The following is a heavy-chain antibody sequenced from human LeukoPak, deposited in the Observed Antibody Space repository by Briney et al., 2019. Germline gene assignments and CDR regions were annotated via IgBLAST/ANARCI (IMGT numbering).Heavy chain of an antibody. CDR3: ARRRFSAYDFLTQYYYGLDV. J-gene: IGHJ6*02. D-gene: IGHD3-9*01. CDR2: IRASNGNI. Sequence: ASVTVSCKASGYTFTNYGISWVRQAPGQGLEWMGWIRASNGNINYAQKLQGRVTMTTDASTSTAYMELRSLRSDDTAVYYCARRRFSAYDFLTQYYYGLDVWGQGTTVTVSS. CDR1: GYTFTNYG. V-gene: IGHV1-18*01.